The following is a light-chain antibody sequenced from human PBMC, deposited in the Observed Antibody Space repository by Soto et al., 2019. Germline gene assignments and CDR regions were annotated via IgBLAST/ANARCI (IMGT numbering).Light chain of an antibody. CDR2: DVS. CDR3: DSYTTSSTYV. CDR1: SSDVGGYSY. Sequence: QSVLTQPASVSGSPGQSIAISCTGTSSDVGGYSYVSWYQQQPGKAPKLVISDVSSRPSGVSDRFSGSKSGNTASLTISGLQTEDEADYYCDSYTTSSTYVFGTGTKVTVL. J-gene: IGLJ1*01. V-gene: IGLV2-14*01.